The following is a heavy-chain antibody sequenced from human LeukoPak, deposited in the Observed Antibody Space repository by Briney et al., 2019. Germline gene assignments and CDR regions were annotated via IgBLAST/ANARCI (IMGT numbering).Heavy chain of an antibody. CDR1: GFTFSSYA. J-gene: IGHJ4*02. D-gene: IGHD6-13*01. V-gene: IGHV3-30-3*01. CDR3: ARDLPRRNGYCTFDY. Sequence: PGGSLRLSCAASGFTFSSYAMHWVRQAPGKGLEWVAVISFDGSSKYYADSVKGRFTISRDNSKNTLYLQMKSLRAEDTAMYYCARDLPRRNGYCTFDYWGQGTLVTVSS. CDR2: ISFDGSSK.